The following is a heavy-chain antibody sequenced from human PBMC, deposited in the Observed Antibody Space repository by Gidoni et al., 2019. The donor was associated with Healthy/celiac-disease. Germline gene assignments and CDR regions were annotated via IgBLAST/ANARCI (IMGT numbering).Heavy chain of an antibody. D-gene: IGHD6-13*01. Sequence: QVTSKESGPLLVTPTETLTLTCTVSGFSLSNARMGVSWIRQPPGKALEWLAHIFSKDEKSYITSLKSRLTISKDTSKSQVVLTMTNMDPVDTATYYCARIEAADYYYGMDVWGQGTTVTVSS. CDR1: GFSLSNARMG. J-gene: IGHJ6*02. V-gene: IGHV2-26*01. CDR2: IFSKDEK. CDR3: ARIEAADYYYGMDV.